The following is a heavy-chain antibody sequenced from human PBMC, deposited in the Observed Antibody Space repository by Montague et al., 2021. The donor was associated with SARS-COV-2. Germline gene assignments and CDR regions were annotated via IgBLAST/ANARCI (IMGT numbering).Heavy chain of an antibody. CDR3: AKVGSSWYHGYYYGMDV. V-gene: IGHV3-23*01. D-gene: IGHD6-13*01. CDR1: VFTFSSYA. J-gene: IGHJ6*02. CDR2: ISGSGGST. Sequence: SLRLSCAASVFTFSSYAMSWVRQAPGKGLEWVSAISGSGGSTYYXXSLKGRFTISRDNSKNTLYLQMNSLRAEDTAVYYCAKVGSSWYHGYYYGMDVWGQGTTVTVSS.